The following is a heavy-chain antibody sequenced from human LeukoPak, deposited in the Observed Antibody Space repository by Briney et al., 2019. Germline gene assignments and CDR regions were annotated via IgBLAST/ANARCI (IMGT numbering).Heavy chain of an antibody. CDR1: GGSISSYY. CDR2: ISYSGST. J-gene: IGHJ6*03. V-gene: IGHV4-59*12. Sequence: SETLSLTCTVSGGSISSYYWSWIRQPPGKGLEWIGYISYSGSTNYNPSLKSRVTISVDTSKNQFSLHLSSVTDADTAVYYCARDRVTMARGVYYYYMDVWGKGTTVTVSS. D-gene: IGHD3-10*01. CDR3: ARDRVTMARGVYYYYMDV.